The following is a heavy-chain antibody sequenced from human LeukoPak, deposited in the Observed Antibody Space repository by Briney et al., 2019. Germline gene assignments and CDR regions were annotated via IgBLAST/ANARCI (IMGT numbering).Heavy chain of an antibody. CDR3: AREESIGRYQFLHDY. Sequence: EASVKVSCKASGYTFIRNGISWVRQAPGQGLEWMGWISPYNENRKYLQKLQGRVTLTTDTSTSTAYMELRSLTSDDTAVYYCAREESIGRYQFLHDYWGQGTLVTVSS. CDR1: GYTFIRNG. CDR2: ISPYNENR. V-gene: IGHV1-18*01. J-gene: IGHJ4*02. D-gene: IGHD1-26*01.